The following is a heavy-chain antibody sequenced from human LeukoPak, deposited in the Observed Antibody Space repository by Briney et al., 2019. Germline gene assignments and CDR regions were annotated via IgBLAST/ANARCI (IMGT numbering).Heavy chain of an antibody. J-gene: IGHJ4*02. D-gene: IGHD6-19*01. Sequence: PGGSLRLSCAASGCTFSHYSMEWVRQAPGKGLEWVSSISSSSSYIYYADSVKGRFTISRDNAQNSLYLQMNSLGAEDMDVYYCARDGEVSYSSGWSYFDYWGQGTLVTVSS. V-gene: IGHV3-21*01. CDR3: ARDGEVSYSSGWSYFDY. CDR2: ISSSSSYI. CDR1: GCTFSHYS.